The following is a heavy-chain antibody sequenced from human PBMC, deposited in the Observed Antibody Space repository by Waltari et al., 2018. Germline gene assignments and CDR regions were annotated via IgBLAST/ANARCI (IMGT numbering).Heavy chain of an antibody. Sequence: QAQLVQSGAEVNKPGASVAVSCKASGCTFTNTDTNWGRQATGQGPEWMGWVNPNSGNTGYAQKFQDRLSMTTNNSISTAYMELPSLTSDDTAIYYCARGAAPGKGAHWFAPWGQGTLVTVSS. CDR2: VNPNSGNT. V-gene: IGHV1-8*01. D-gene: IGHD6-13*01. J-gene: IGHJ5*02. CDR3: ARGAAPGKGAHWFAP. CDR1: GCTFTNTD.